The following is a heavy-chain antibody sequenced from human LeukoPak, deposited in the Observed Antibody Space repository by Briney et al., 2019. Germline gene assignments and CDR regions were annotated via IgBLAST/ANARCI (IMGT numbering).Heavy chain of an antibody. J-gene: IGHJ4*02. CDR1: GYTFTGYY. V-gene: IGHV1-69*04. CDR3: ARDRRVAVAGSSNY. D-gene: IGHD6-19*01. CDR2: IIPILGIA. Sequence: GASVKVSCKASGYTFTGYYMHWVRQAPGQGLEWMGRIIPILGIANYAQKFQGRVTITADKSTSTAYMELSSLRSEDTAVYYCARDRRVAVAGSSNYWGQGTLVTVSS.